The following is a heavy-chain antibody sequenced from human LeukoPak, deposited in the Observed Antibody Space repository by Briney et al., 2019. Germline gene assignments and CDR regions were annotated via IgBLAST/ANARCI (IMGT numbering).Heavy chain of an antibody. CDR3: ARLGSQMFIDY. D-gene: IGHD1-26*01. CDR2: IYPGDSDT. CDR1: GYSFTIYW. V-gene: IGHV5-51*01. J-gene: IGHJ4*02. Sequence: GESLKISCKGSGYSFTIYWIGWVRQLPGKGLGWMGIIYPGDSDTRYSPSFQGQVTISVDKSISTAYLQWSSLKASDTAMYYCARLGSQMFIDYWGQGTLVTVSS.